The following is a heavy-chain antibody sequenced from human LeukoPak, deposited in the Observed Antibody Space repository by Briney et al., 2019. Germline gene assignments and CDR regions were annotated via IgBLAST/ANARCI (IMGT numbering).Heavy chain of an antibody. CDR1: GGSISSGGYY. CDR3: ASSCSGGSCYYGAFDI. D-gene: IGHD2-15*01. CDR2: IYYSGST. J-gene: IGHJ3*02. Sequence: SETLSLTCTVSGGSISSGGYYWSWIRQHPGKGLEWIGYIYYSGSTYYNPSLKSRVTISVDTSKNQFPLKLSSVTAADTAVYYCASSCSGGSCYYGAFDIWGQGTMVTVSS. V-gene: IGHV4-31*03.